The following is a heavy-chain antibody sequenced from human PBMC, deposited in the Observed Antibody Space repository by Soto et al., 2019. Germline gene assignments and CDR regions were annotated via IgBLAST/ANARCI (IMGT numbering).Heavy chain of an antibody. V-gene: IGHV1-69*06. CDR2: IIPVFQTA. D-gene: IGHD1-26*01. CDR3: ARRQTSGFNRYFDS. Sequence: QEQLVQSGAEVKKPGSSVKVSCKASGGLFSSYPISWVRQVPGQGLEWMGGIIPVFQTAYYTQRFQGRLTITADKSTHTAYMELSGLRPDDTAVYYCARRQTSGFNRYFDSWGQGTLVTVSS. J-gene: IGHJ4*02. CDR1: GGLFSSYP.